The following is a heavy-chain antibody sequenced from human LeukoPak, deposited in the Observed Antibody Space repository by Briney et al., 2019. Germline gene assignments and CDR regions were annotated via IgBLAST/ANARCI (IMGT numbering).Heavy chain of an antibody. D-gene: IGHD3-22*01. CDR3: AKRGLVGSSGFKNNWFDP. CDR2: ISGSGGRT. CDR1: GFTFSSHA. V-gene: IGHV3-23*01. Sequence: PGGSLRLSCAASGFTFSSHAMNWVRQAPGKGLEWVSDISGSGGRTNYADSVKGRFTISRDNSKNTLYLQMSSLRAEDTAVYYCAKRGLVGSSGFKNNWFDPWGQGTLVTVSS. J-gene: IGHJ5*02.